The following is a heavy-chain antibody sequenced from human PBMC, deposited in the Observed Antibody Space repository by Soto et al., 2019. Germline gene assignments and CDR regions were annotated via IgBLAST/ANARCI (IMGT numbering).Heavy chain of an antibody. J-gene: IGHJ5*02. CDR1: GGSFSGYY. Sequence: SETLSLTCAVYGGSFSGYYWSWIRQPPGKGLEWIGEINHSGSTIYNPSLKSRVTISVDTSKNQFSLKLSSVTAADTAVYYCAGGEYSSSWYRKNWFDPWGQGTLVTVSS. CDR3: AGGEYSSSWYRKNWFDP. V-gene: IGHV4-34*01. CDR2: INHSGST. D-gene: IGHD6-13*01.